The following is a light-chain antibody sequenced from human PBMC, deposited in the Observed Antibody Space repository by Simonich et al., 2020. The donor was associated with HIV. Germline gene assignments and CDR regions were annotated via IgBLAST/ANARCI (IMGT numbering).Light chain of an antibody. V-gene: IGKV2-30*02. Sequence: DVVMTQSPLSLPVTLGQPASISCRSSQSLVHSDGNTYLNWFQQRPGQSPRRLICKVSNRDSGVPDRFSGSGSGTDFTLKISRVEAEDVGVYYCMQSTQLPFTFGPGTKVDIK. CDR2: KVS. CDR3: MQSTQLPFT. J-gene: IGKJ3*01. CDR1: QSLVHSDGNTY.